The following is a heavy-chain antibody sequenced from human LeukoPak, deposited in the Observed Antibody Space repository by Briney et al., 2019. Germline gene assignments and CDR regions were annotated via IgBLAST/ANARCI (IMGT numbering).Heavy chain of an antibody. CDR3: AKDPSFRPGYFDY. J-gene: IGHJ4*02. V-gene: IGHV3-30*02. CDR1: GFTFSSYG. Sequence: GGSLRLSCAASGFTFSSYGMHWVRQAPGKGLEWVAFIRYDGSNKYYADSVKGRFTISRDNSKNALYLQMNSLRAEDTAVYYCAKDPSFRPGYFDYWGQGTLVTVSS. CDR2: IRYDGSNK.